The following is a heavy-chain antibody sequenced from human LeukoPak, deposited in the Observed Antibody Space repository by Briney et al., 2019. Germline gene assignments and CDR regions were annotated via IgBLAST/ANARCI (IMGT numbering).Heavy chain of an antibody. V-gene: IGHV4-61*08. CDR3: ARAPPWDGGDY. J-gene: IGHJ4*02. D-gene: IGHD4-23*01. Sequence: SETLPLTCTVSGGSISNGGYDGSWSRQHPVKGLEWIGYIYYTGSSDYIPSLKSRVSISVDTSKNQFSLKLSSVTAADTAVYYCARAPPWDGGDYWGQGILVTVSS. CDR1: GGSISNGGYD. CDR2: IYYTGSS.